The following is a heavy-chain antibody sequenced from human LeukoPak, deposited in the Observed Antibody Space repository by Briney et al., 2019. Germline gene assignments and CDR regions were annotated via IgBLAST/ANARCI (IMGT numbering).Heavy chain of an antibody. D-gene: IGHD5-18*01. CDR3: ARVEYSYGPDAFDI. J-gene: IGHJ3*02. CDR1: GGSISSYY. Sequence: PSETLSLTCTVSGGSISSYYWSWIRQPPGKGLEWIGYIYYSGSTNYSPSLKSRVTMSVDTSKNQFSLKLSSVTAADTAVYYCARVEYSYGPDAFDIWGQGTMVTVSS. V-gene: IGHV4-59*01. CDR2: IYYSGST.